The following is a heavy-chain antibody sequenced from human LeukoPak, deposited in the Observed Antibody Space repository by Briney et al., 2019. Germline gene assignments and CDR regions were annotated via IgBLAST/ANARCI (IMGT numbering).Heavy chain of an antibody. Sequence: GGSLRLSCAASGFTVSSNYMSWVRQAPGKGLEWASVIYSGGSTYYADSVKGRFTISRDNSKNTLYLQMNSLRAEDTAVCYCAREGRIAAAGTNIDYWGQGTLVTVSS. J-gene: IGHJ4*02. CDR1: GFTVSSNY. V-gene: IGHV3-53*01. D-gene: IGHD6-13*01. CDR2: IYSGGST. CDR3: AREGRIAAAGTNIDY.